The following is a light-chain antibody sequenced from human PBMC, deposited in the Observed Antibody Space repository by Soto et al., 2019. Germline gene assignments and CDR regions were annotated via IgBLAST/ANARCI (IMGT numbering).Light chain of an antibody. CDR2: EVN. J-gene: IGLJ1*01. CDR1: SSDIGGYNY. Sequence: QSVLTQPPSASGSPGQSVTISCTGTSSDIGGYNYVSWYQQEPGKAPKLMIYEVNKRPSGVPDRFSGSKSGNTASLTVSGLQAEDEADYYCCSFAGSFWVFGTGTKVTVL. V-gene: IGLV2-8*01. CDR3: CSFAGSFWV.